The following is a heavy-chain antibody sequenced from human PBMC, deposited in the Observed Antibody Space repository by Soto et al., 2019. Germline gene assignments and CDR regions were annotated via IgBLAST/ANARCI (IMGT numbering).Heavy chain of an antibody. V-gene: IGHV1-18*01. CDR1: GYTFTNYG. CDR2: ISAYNGNT. CDR3: ARAQWELPQYSSYGMDV. D-gene: IGHD1-26*01. Sequence: QVQLVQSGAEVKKPGASVKVSCKASGYTFTNYGISWVRQAPGQGLEWMGWISAYNGNTNYAQKLQGRVTMTTDTSTSTADRERRGLGSDDTAVYYCARAQWELPQYSSYGMDVWGQGTTVTVSS. J-gene: IGHJ6*02.